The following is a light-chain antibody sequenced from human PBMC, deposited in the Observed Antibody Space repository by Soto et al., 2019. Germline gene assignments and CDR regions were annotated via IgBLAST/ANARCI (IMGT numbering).Light chain of an antibody. J-gene: IGLJ2*01. V-gene: IGLV2-14*03. CDR3: SSYTSSSTLV. CDR1: SSDVGGYNY. Sequence: QSALTQPASVSGSPGQSIAISCTGTSSDVGGYNYVSWYQQHPGKAPKLIIYDVSSRPSGVSDRFSGSKSVHTASLTISGLQAEGEADYYCSSYTSSSTLVFGGGTKLTVL. CDR2: DVS.